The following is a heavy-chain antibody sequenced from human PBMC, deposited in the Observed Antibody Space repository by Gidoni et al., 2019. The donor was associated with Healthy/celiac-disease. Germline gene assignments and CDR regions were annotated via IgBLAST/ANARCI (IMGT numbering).Heavy chain of an antibody. CDR2: IYYSGST. CDR1: GGSISSYY. Sequence: QVQLQESGRGLVKPSETLSLTCTVSGGSISSYYWSWIRQPPGKGLEWIVYIYYSGSTNDTPSLKSRVTISVDTSKNQFSLKLSSVTAADTAVYYCARVADHYYDSSGYLDYWGQGTLVTVSS. J-gene: IGHJ4*02. D-gene: IGHD3-22*01. CDR3: ARVADHYYDSSGYLDY. V-gene: IGHV4-59*01.